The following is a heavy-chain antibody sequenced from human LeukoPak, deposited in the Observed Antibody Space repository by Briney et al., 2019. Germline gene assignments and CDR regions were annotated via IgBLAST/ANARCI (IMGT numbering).Heavy chain of an antibody. CDR1: GCTFIRYG. CDR3: ARDTSYSGSYHDL. V-gene: IGHV1-18*01. D-gene: IGHD1-26*01. J-gene: IGHJ4*02. CDR2: ISAYSGNT. Sequence: GASVKVSCKASGCTFIRYGISWVRQAPGQGLEWMGWISAYSGNTNYAQNFQDRVTMTTDTSTNTAYMEVRGLTSDDTAVYYCARDTSYSGSYHDLWGQGTLVTVSS.